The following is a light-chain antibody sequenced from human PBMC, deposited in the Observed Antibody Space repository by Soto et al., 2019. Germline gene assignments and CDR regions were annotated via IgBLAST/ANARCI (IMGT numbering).Light chain of an antibody. CDR3: CSFAGSYTFGV. J-gene: IGLJ3*02. Sequence: QSALTQPRSVSGSPGQSVTISCTGTSSDVGDYNYVSWYQQYPGKAPKLVIYDFSKRPSGVPDRFSGSKSGNTASLAISGLQAEGEADYYCCSFAGSYTFGVFGGGTKLTVL. CDR1: SSDVGDYNY. V-gene: IGLV2-11*01. CDR2: DFS.